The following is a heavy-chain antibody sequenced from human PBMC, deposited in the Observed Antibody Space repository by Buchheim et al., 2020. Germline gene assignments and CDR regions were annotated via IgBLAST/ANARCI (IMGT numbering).Heavy chain of an antibody. Sequence: QVQLQESGPGLVKPSETLSLTCTVSGGSISSYYWSWIRQPPGKGLEWIGYIYYSGSTNYNPSLKSRVTISIDTSKNQFSLRLSSVTAADTAVYYCARDRCAGGSCFYSFYSGMDVWGQGTT. D-gene: IGHD2-15*01. CDR1: GGSISSYY. J-gene: IGHJ6*02. CDR2: IYYSGST. CDR3: ARDRCAGGSCFYSFYSGMDV. V-gene: IGHV4-59*01.